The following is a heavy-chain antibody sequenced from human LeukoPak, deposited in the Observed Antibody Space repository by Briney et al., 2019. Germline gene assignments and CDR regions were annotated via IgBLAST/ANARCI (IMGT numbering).Heavy chain of an antibody. V-gene: IGHV4-34*01. CDR3: ARGRSSSGYDY. D-gene: IGHD6-19*01. Sequence: SETLSLTCAVYGGSFSGYYWSWIRQPPGKGLEWIGEINHSGSTNYNPSLKSRVTISVDTSKNRFSLKLSSVTAADTAVYYCARGRSSSGYDYWGQGTLVTVSS. CDR2: INHSGST. J-gene: IGHJ4*02. CDR1: GGSFSGYY.